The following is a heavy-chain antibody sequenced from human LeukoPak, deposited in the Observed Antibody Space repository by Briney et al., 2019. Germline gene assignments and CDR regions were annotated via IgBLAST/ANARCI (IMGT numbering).Heavy chain of an antibody. V-gene: IGHV4-39*07. D-gene: IGHD2/OR15-2a*01. Sequence: PSETLSLTCTVSGGSISSSSYYWGWIRQPPGKGLEWIGSIYYSGSTYYNPSLKGRVTISVDTSKNQFSLKLSSVTAADTAVYYCARDRRPRIVDYYYMDVWGKGTTVTVSS. J-gene: IGHJ6*03. CDR1: GGSISSSSYY. CDR2: IYYSGST. CDR3: ARDRRPRIVDYYYMDV.